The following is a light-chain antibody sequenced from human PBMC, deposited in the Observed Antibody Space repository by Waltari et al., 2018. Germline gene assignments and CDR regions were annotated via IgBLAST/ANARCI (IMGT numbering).Light chain of an antibody. Sequence: SYELTQPNSVSVAPGQTASISCSGDKLGDKYACWYQQKPGQSPVLVIHQDTKRPSGIPERVSGSNSGNTTTLTISGTQAIDEADYYCQAWDRGYARVFGGGTKLTVL. CDR3: QAWDRGYARV. CDR2: QDT. J-gene: IGLJ2*01. CDR1: KLGDKY. V-gene: IGLV3-1*01.